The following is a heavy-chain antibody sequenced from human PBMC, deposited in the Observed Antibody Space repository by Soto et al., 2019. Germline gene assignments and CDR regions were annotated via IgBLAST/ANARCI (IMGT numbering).Heavy chain of an antibody. D-gene: IGHD3-3*01. V-gene: IGHV4-30-4*01. CDR3: ARTERITIFGVVIPYYYGMDV. J-gene: IGHJ6*02. Sequence: QVQLQESGPGLVKPSQTLSLTCTVSGGSISSGDYYWSWIRQPPGKGLEWIGCIYYSGSTYYNPSLKSRVTISVDTSKNQFSLKLSSVTAADTAVYYCARTERITIFGVVIPYYYGMDVWGQGTTVTVSS. CDR1: GGSISSGDYY. CDR2: IYYSGST.